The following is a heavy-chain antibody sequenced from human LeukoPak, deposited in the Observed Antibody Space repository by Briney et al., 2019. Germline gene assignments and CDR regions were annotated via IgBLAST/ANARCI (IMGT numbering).Heavy chain of an antibody. D-gene: IGHD6-19*01. V-gene: IGHV3-48*02. CDR2: ISSSSSII. Sequence: GGSLRLSCAASGFTFSTYNMNWVRQAPGKGLEWVSYISSSSSIIYYADSVKGRFTISRDNAKNSLYLQMNSLRDEDTAAYYCARWFSTGRGFFDYWGQGILVTVSS. CDR1: GFTFSTYN. CDR3: ARWFSTGRGFFDY. J-gene: IGHJ4*02.